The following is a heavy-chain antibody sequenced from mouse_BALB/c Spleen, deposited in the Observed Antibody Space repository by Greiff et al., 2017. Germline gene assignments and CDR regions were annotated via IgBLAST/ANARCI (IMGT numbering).Heavy chain of an antibody. V-gene: IGHV3-2*02. Sequence: EVKLMESGPGLVKPSQSLSLTCTVTGYSITSDYAWNWIRQFPGNKLEWMGYISYSGSTSYNPSLKSRISITRDTSKNQFFLQLNSVTTEDTATYYCARSGATMITYYFDYWGQGTTLTVSS. CDR3: ARSGATMITYYFDY. CDR2: ISYSGST. D-gene: IGHD2-4*01. CDR1: GYSITSDYA. J-gene: IGHJ2*01.